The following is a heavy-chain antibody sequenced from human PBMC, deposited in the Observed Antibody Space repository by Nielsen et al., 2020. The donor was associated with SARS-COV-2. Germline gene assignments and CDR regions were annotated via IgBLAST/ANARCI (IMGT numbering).Heavy chain of an antibody. Sequence: SETLSLTCTVSGGSISSYYWSWIRQPPGKGLEWIGYIYYSGSTNYNPSLKSRVTISVDTSKNQFSLKLSSVTAADTAVYYCARQWGIQSTEMILVFGWFDPWGQGTLVTVSS. CDR2: IYYSGST. CDR3: ARQWGIQSTEMILVFGWFDP. CDR1: GGSISSYY. J-gene: IGHJ5*02. D-gene: IGHD5-18*01. V-gene: IGHV4-59*08.